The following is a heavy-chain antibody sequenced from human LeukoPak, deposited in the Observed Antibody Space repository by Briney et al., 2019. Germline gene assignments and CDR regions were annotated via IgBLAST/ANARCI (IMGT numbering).Heavy chain of an antibody. V-gene: IGHV1-2*02. CDR3: ARDLSGDGYIIFDY. J-gene: IGHJ4*02. D-gene: IGHD5-24*01. Sequence: GASVKVSCKASGYTFTGYYMHWVRQAPGEGLEWMGWINSNSGGTNYAQSFQGRVTMTRDTSISTAYMELSRLRSDDTAVYYCARDLSGDGYIIFDYWGQGTLVTVSS. CDR2: INSNSGGT. CDR1: GYTFTGYY.